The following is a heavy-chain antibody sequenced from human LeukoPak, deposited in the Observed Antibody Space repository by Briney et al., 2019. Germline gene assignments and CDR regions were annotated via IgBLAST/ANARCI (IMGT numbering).Heavy chain of an antibody. CDR2: IKPDGSST. J-gene: IGHJ3*02. CDR3: AAYIYDSGDASDI. Sequence: GGSLRLSCAASGLTFSSYWMHWVRQAPGKGLVWVSRIKPDGSSTSYADSVKGRFTISRDNAKNTLYLQMNSLRAEDTAVYYCAAYIYDSGDASDIWGQGTMVTVSS. D-gene: IGHD3-22*01. V-gene: IGHV3-74*01. CDR1: GLTFSSYW.